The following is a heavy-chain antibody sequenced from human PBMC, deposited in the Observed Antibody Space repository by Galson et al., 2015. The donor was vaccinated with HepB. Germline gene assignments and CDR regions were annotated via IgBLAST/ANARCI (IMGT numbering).Heavy chain of an antibody. CDR1: GASVSSDTYY. CDR3: ARVYCSSTTCLFDY. D-gene: IGHD2-2*01. V-gene: IGHV4-61*01. CDR2: IHYSGTT. Sequence: ETLSLTCTVSGASVSSDTYYWSWIRQPPGKGLEWIGYIHYSGTTNYNPSLKSRVTMSVDTSKNQFSLNLSSVTAADTAMYYCARVYCSSTTCLFDYWGQGILVTVSS. J-gene: IGHJ4*02.